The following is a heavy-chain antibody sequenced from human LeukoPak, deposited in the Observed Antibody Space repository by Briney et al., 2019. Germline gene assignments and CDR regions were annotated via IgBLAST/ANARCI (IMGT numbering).Heavy chain of an antibody. J-gene: IGHJ6*03. CDR1: GFTFSRYT. D-gene: IGHD1-26*01. CDR2: ITSNGGYT. V-gene: IGHV3-64*02. Sequence: GGSLRLSCAASGFTFSRYTMHWVRQAPGKRLQSVSAITSNGGYTHYADSVKGRFTISRDNSRNALFLQMGGLRIEDMAVYYCARVKMGATVSDYYYYYMDVWGKGTTVTVSS. CDR3: ARVKMGATVSDYYYYYMDV.